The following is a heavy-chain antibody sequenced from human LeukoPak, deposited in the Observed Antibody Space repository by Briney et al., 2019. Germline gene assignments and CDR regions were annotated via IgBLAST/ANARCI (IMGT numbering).Heavy chain of an antibody. D-gene: IGHD5-18*01. CDR2: IYYSGST. J-gene: IGHJ4*02. Sequence: PSETLSLTCTVSGGSISSSSYYWGWIRQPPGKGLEWIGSIYYSGSTYYNPSLKSRVTISVDTSKNQFSLKLSSVTAADTAVYYCARRGGYSYGFTRGFDSWGQGTLVTVSS. CDR1: GGSISSSSYY. CDR3: ARRGGYSYGFTRGFDS. V-gene: IGHV4-39*01.